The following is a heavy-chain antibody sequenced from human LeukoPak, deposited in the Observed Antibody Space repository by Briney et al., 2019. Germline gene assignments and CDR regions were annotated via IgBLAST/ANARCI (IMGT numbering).Heavy chain of an antibody. V-gene: IGHV3-23*01. CDR1: GFTFSSYA. Sequence: PGGSLRLSCAASGFTFSSYAMSWVRQAPGKGLEWVSAISGSGGSTYYADSVQGRFTISRDNSKNTLYLQMNSLRAEDTAVYYCAKDSGSYYNYFDYWGQGTLVTVSP. CDR3: AKDSGSYYNYFDY. CDR2: ISGSGGST. D-gene: IGHD1-26*01. J-gene: IGHJ4*02.